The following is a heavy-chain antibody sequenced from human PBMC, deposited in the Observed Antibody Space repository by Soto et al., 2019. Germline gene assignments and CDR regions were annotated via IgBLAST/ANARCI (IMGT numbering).Heavy chain of an antibody. CDR1: GYSFTKYW. V-gene: IGHV5-51*01. Sequence: GGSLKISCKGSGYSFTKYWIAWVRQMPGKGLEWMGIINPGDSDTRYSPSFQGQVTFSVDKSISTAYLQWSSLKASDTAMYYCARQGLRDAFDIWGQRTMVTVSS. CDR3: ARQGLRDAFDI. CDR2: INPGDSDT. J-gene: IGHJ3*02. D-gene: IGHD4-17*01.